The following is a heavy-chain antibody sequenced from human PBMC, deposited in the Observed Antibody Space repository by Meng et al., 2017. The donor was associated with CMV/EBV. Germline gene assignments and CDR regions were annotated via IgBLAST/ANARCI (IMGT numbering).Heavy chain of an antibody. D-gene: IGHD3-10*01. Sequence: GGSLRLSCAASGFTFSSYEMNWVRQAPGKGLEWVSYISSSGSTIYYADSVKGRFTISRDNAKNSLYLQMNSLRAEDTAVYYWAREDGGGASPFDYWGQGTLVTVSS. CDR3: AREDGGGASPFDY. CDR2: ISSSGSTI. V-gene: IGHV3-48*03. CDR1: GFTFSSYE. J-gene: IGHJ4*02.